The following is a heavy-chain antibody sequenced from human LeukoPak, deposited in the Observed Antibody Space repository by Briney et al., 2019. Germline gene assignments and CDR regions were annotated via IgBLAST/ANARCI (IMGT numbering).Heavy chain of an antibody. CDR3: ARELDDYGLDWYFDL. CDR2: ISSSSSYI. J-gene: IGHJ2*01. Sequence: PGGSLRLSCAASGFTFSSYAMHWVRQAPGKGLEWVSSISSSSSYIYYADSVKGRFTISRDNAKNSLYLQMNSLRAEDTAVYYCARELDDYGLDWYFDLWGRGTLVTVSS. V-gene: IGHV3-21*01. D-gene: IGHD4-17*01. CDR1: GFTFSSYA.